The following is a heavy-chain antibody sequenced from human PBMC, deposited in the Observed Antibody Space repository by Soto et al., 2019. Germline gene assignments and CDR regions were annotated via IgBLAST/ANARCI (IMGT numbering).Heavy chain of an antibody. V-gene: IGHV3-9*01. Sequence: SLRLSCAASGFTFDDYAMHWVRQAPGKGLEWVSRISWNSGSIGYADSVKGRFTISRDNAKNSLYLQMNSLRAEDTALYYCAKAGGSYGNFDYWGQGTLVTVSS. CDR1: GFTFDDYA. CDR2: ISWNSGSI. CDR3: AKAGGSYGNFDY. J-gene: IGHJ4*02. D-gene: IGHD3-16*01.